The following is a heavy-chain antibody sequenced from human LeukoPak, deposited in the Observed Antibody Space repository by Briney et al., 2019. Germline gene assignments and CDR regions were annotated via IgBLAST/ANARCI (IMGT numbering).Heavy chain of an antibody. CDR2: IKQDGSQK. V-gene: IGHV3-7*01. D-gene: IGHD5-18*01. J-gene: IGHJ4*02. Sequence: GGSLRLSCAASGFTFSSYWMRWVRQAPGKGLEWVDSIKQDGSQKYYVDSVKGRFTISRDNAKNSLYLQMNSLRVEDTAVYYCARVSSSSGYGCWGQGTLVTVSS. CDR3: ARVSSSSGYGC. CDR1: GFTFSSYW.